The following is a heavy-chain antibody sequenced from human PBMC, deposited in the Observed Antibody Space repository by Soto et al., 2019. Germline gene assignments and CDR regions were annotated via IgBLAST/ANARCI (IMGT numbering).Heavy chain of an antibody. V-gene: IGHV3-30*18. CDR3: AKEPDS. CDR2: ISYDGSNK. J-gene: IGHJ4*02. Sequence: SGGSLRLSCAASGFTFSSYGMHWVRQAPGKGLEWVAVISYDGSNKYYADSVKGRFTISRDNSKNTLYLQMNSLRAEDTAVYYCAKEPDSWGQGTLVTVSS. CDR1: GFTFSSYG.